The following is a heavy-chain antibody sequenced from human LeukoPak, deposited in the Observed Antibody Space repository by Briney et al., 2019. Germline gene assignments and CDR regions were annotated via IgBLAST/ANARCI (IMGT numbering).Heavy chain of an antibody. V-gene: IGHV1-69*04. CDR2: IIPILGIA. Sequence: GASVKVSCKASGGTFSSYAISWVRQAPGQGLEWMGRIIPILGIANYAQKFQGRVTITADKSTSTAYMELSSLRSEDTAVYYCARDGELSTSPDYWGQGTLVTVSS. CDR1: GGTFSSYA. CDR3: ARDGELSTSPDY. J-gene: IGHJ4*02. D-gene: IGHD1-7*01.